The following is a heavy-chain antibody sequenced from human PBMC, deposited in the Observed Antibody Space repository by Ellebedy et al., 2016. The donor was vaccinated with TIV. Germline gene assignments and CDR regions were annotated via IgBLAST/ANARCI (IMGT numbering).Heavy chain of an antibody. CDR1: GYTFMGYY. CDR3: AREDYDILTGPGEGFDY. V-gene: IGHV1-2*02. Sequence: ASVKVSCKASGYTFMGYYMHWVRQAPGQGLEWMGWIDPNSGGTNSAQKFQGRVTMTRDTSISTAYIELSRLRSDDTAVYYCAREDYDILTGPGEGFDYWGQGTLVTVSS. CDR2: IDPNSGGT. J-gene: IGHJ4*02. D-gene: IGHD3-9*01.